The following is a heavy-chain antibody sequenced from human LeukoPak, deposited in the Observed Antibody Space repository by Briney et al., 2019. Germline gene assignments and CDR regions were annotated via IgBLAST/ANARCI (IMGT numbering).Heavy chain of an antibody. CDR3: ARAKPKNMVRGLIMRRESRYYFDY. CDR2: IYSGGST. D-gene: IGHD3-10*01. CDR1: EFTVSSNY. V-gene: IGHV3-53*01. Sequence: PGGSLRLSCAASEFTVSSNYMSWVRQAPGKGLEGVSVIYSGGSTYYSDYVKGRFTISRDNSKSTLYIKMNSLRAGDTAVYYCARAKPKNMVRGLIMRRESRYYFDYWGQGTLVTVSS. J-gene: IGHJ4*02.